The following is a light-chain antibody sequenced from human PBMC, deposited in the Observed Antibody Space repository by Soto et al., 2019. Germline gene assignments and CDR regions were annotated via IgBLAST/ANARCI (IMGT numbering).Light chain of an antibody. CDR1: QSVSSY. CDR3: QQRSNWPPYT. Sequence: EIVLTQSPATLSLSPGERATLSCRASQSVSSYLAWYQQKPGQAPRLLIYDASNRATGIPARFSGSGYGRDFTLAISSLEPEDFAVYYCQQRSNWPPYTFGQGTKLEIK. CDR2: DAS. V-gene: IGKV3-11*02. J-gene: IGKJ2*01.